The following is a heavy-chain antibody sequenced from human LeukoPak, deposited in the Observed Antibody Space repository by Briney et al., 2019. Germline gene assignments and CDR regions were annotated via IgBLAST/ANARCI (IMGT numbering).Heavy chain of an antibody. D-gene: IGHD4-11*01. V-gene: IGHV4-59*08. CDR3: ARSVPSLDYLFDS. CDR1: GGSISGYY. CDR2: IYNSGIT. J-gene: IGHJ5*01. Sequence: SETLSLTCTVSGGSISGYYWTWVRQLPGKGLEWIGYIYNSGITNYNPSLKSRVTVSVDTSKNQFSLRLTSVTAADTAVYYCARSVPSLDYLFDSWGHGTLVTVSS.